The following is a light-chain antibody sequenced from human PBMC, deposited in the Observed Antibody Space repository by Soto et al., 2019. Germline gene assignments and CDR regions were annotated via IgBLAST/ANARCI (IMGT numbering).Light chain of an antibody. J-gene: IGLJ2*01. CDR3: AAWDDSLSRVV. CDR1: SSNIGSNY. Sequence: QSVLTQPPSASGTPGQRVTISCSGSSSNIGSNYVYWYQQLPGTAPKLLIYRNNQRPSGVPDRFSGSKSGTSACLAISGLRSEDEADYYCAAWDDSLSRVVFGGGTKLTVL. CDR2: RNN. V-gene: IGLV1-47*01.